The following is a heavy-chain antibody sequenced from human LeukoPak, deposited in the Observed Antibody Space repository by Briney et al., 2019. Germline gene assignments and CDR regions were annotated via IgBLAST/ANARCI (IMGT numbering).Heavy chain of an antibody. Sequence: ASVKVSCKASGYTFTSYDINWVRQATGQGLEWMGWMKPNSGNTGYAQKFQGRVTMTRNNSISTAYMELSSVRSEDTAVYYCARASSSSEYYYYYYYMDVWGKGTTVTVSS. V-gene: IGHV1-8*01. CDR2: MKPNSGNT. CDR1: GYTFTSYD. CDR3: ARASSSSEYYYYYYYMDV. J-gene: IGHJ6*03. D-gene: IGHD6-6*01.